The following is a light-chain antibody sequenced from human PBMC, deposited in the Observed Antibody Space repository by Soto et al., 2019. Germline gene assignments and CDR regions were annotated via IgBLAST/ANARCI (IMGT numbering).Light chain of an antibody. V-gene: IGLV2-23*02. CDR3: CSYAGSSYV. CDR1: SSDVGSYNL. J-gene: IGLJ1*01. Sequence: QSVLTQPASVSGSPGQSITISCTGTSSDVGSYNLVSWYQQHPGKVPKLLFYEVSKRPSGFSFRFSGSKSGNTASLTFSGLQAEDEVDYYCCSYAGSSYVFGIGTKVTVL. CDR2: EVS.